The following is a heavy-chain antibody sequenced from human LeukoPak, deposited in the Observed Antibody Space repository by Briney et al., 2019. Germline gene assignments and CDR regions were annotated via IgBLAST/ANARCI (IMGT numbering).Heavy chain of an antibody. D-gene: IGHD3-9*01. CDR3: ARELASYYDILTGYFPFDP. CDR2: IIPIFGTA. V-gene: IGHV1-69*01. J-gene: IGHJ5*02. CDR1: GGTFSSYA. Sequence: GAAVKVSFKASGGTFSSYAISWVRQAPGQGLEWMGGIIPIFGTANDAQKFQGRVTITADESTSTAYMELSSLRSEDTDVYYCARELASYYDILTGYFPFDPWGQGPLVTVSS.